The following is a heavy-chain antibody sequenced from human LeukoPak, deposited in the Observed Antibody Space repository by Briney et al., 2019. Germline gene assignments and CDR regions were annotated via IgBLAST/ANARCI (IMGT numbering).Heavy chain of an antibody. V-gene: IGHV3-48*01. D-gene: IGHD2-2*01. J-gene: IGHJ6*03. CDR3: ARGRGSSRENYMDV. CDR1: GFTFSSYS. CDR2: ISSSSSTI. Sequence: PGGSLRLSCAASGFTFSSYSMNWVRQAPGKGLEWVSYISSSSSTIYYADSVKGRFTISRDNAKNSLYLQMNSLRAEDTAVYYCARGRGSSRENYMDVWGKGTTVTISS.